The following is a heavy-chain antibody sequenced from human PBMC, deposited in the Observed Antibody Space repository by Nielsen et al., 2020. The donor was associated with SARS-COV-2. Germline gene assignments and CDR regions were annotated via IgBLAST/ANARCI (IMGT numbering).Heavy chain of an antibody. CDR2: IYFSGRT. V-gene: IGHV4-31*03. CDR1: GGSISSGGYY. D-gene: IGHD5-12*01. Sequence: TLSLPCTVSGGSISSGGYYWSWIRHHPGKGLEWIGYIYFSGRTCYNPSLKSRVTISVDTSKNQFSLSLRSVTAADTAVYYCARESSGYDHYNYGMDVWGQRTTVTVSS. J-gene: IGHJ6*02. CDR3: ARESSGYDHYNYGMDV.